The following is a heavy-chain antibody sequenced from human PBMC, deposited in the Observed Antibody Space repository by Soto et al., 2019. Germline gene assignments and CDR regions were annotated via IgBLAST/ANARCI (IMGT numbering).Heavy chain of an antibody. V-gene: IGHV1-8*01. CDR1: GYTXSSYD. J-gene: IGHJ6*02. CDR3: AREGRCSSTSCYGRYGMDV. CDR2: MNPNSCNT. D-gene: IGHD2-2*01. Sequence: SXKVYWRASGYTXSSYDSHLVRQATGQGLEWMGWMNPNSCNTGYAQKFQARVTITRNTSISTAYMELSSLRSEDTAVYYCAREGRCSSTSCYGRYGMDVWGQGTTVTVSS.